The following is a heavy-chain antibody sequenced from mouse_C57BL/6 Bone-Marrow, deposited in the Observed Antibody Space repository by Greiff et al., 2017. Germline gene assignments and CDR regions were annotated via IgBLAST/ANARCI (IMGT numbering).Heavy chain of an antibody. D-gene: IGHD3-2*02. J-gene: IGHJ2*01. CDR2: IDPENGDT. V-gene: IGHV14-4*01. CDR3: TTGSGYK. Sequence: DVKLVESGAELVRPGASVKLSCTASGFNIKDDYMHWVKQRPEQGLEWIGWIDPENGDTEYASKFQGKATITADTSSNTAYLQLSSLTSEDTAVYYCTTGSGYKGGQGTTLTVSS. CDR1: GFNIKDDY.